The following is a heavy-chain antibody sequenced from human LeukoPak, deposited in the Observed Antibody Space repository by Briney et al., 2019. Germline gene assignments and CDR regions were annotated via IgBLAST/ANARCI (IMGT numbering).Heavy chain of an antibody. CDR3: TRVSIHGDSDY. J-gene: IGHJ4*02. CDR2: IYYTGRT. V-gene: IGHV4-59*01. Sequence: SETLSLTCTVSGGSINDYYWSWIRQSPGKGLEWIGYIYYTGRTKYNLSVQSRVTISVDTSKNQFSLNLRSVTSADTAVYFCTRVSIHGDSDYWGQGTLVTVSS. CDR1: GGSINDYY.